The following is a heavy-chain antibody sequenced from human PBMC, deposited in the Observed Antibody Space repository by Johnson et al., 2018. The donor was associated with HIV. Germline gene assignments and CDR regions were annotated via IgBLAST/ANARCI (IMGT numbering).Heavy chain of an antibody. CDR1: GFIFSNYD. CDR2: IGTAGDT. J-gene: IGHJ3*02. CDR3: ARGPGGVGAFDI. V-gene: IGHV3-13*01. Sequence: VQLVESGGGVVQPGGSLRLSCEASGFIFSNYDMHWVRQPTGKGLEWVSGIGTAGDTYYAVSVKGRFTISRDNSKNTLYLQMNSLRAEDTAGYYCARGPGGVGAFDIWGQWTMVTVSS. D-gene: IGHD2-8*02.